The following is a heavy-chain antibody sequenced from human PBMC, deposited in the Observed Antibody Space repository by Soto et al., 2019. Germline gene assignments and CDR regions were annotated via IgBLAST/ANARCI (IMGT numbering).Heavy chain of an antibody. V-gene: IGHV1-69*02. Sequence: QVQLVQSGAEVKKPGSSVKVSCKASGGTFSSYTISWVRQAPGQGLEWMGRIIPILGIAIYAQKFQGRVTITADKSTSTAYMELSSLRSEDTAVYYCARTITTYSSSSPFDYWGQGTLVTVSS. CDR2: IIPILGIA. CDR3: ARTITTYSSSSPFDY. J-gene: IGHJ4*02. CDR1: GGTFSSYT. D-gene: IGHD6-6*01.